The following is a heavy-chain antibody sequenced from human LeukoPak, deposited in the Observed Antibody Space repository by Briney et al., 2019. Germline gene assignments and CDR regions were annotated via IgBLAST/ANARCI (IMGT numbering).Heavy chain of an antibody. CDR3: ARGRAIHCTNGVCLAFDY. CDR2: INPNSGGT. J-gene: IGHJ4*02. Sequence: GASVKVSCKASGYTFTGYYMHWVRQAPGQRLEWMGWINPNSGGTNYEQKFQGRVTMTRDTSINTAYMELSSLRSDDTAVYYCARGRAIHCTNGVCLAFDYWCRGALVTVSS. CDR1: GYTFTGYY. V-gene: IGHV1-2*02. D-gene: IGHD2-8*01.